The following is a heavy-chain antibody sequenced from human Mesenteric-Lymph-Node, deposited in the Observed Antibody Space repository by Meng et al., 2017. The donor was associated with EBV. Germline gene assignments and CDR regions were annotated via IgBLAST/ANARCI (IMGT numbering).Heavy chain of an antibody. V-gene: IGHV3-74*01. J-gene: IGHJ4*02. CDR3: TSDLGGATDF. Sequence: DVQLVESGGGLVPPGGSLRLSCAASGFTFSSYWMHWVRQAPGKGLVWVSHINTYGSRTDYADSVKGRFTISRDNAKNTLSLQMNSLRAEDTAVYYCTSDLGGATDFWGQGTLVTVSS. CDR1: GFTFSSYW. CDR2: INTYGSRT. D-gene: IGHD1-26*01.